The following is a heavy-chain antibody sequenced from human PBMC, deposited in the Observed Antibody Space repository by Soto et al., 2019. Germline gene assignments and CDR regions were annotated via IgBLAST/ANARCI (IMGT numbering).Heavy chain of an antibody. CDR2: IYYSGST. CDR3: ARASPVVNDV. J-gene: IGHJ6*02. V-gene: IGHV4-30-4*01. D-gene: IGHD2-21*01. CDR1: GGSISSGDYY. Sequence: SETLSLTCTVSGGSISSGDYYWSWFRQPPGKGLEWIGYIYYSGSTYYNPSLKSRVTISVDTSKNQFSLKLSSVTAADTAVYYCARASPVVNDVWGQGTTVTVSS.